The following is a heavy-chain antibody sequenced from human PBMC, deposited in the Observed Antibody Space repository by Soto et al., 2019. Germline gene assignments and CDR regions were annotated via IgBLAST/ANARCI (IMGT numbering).Heavy chain of an antibody. V-gene: IGHV4-61*01. CDR3: ARTGTTVRWFDP. CDR1: GGSVSSGSYY. CDR2: IYYSGST. J-gene: IGHJ5*02. Sequence: QVQLQESGPGLVKPSETLSLTCTVSGGSVSSGSYYWSWIRQPPGKGLEWIGYIYYSGSTNYNPSLKSRVTISVDTSKNQFSLKLSSATAADTAVYYCARTGTTVRWFDPWGQGTLVTVSS. D-gene: IGHD1-7*01.